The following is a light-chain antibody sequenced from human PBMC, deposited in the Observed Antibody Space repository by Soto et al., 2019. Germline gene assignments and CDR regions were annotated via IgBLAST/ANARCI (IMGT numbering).Light chain of an antibody. J-gene: IGLJ2*01. V-gene: IGLV4-69*01. CDR3: QTWGTGIQV. Sequence: QPVLTQSPSASASLGASVKLTCTLSSGHSSYAIAWHQQQPEKGPRYLMKLNSDGSHSKGDGIPDRFSGSSSGAERHLTISSLQSEQEADYSCQTWGTGIQVVGGGTKLTVL. CDR2: LNSDGSH. CDR1: SGHSSYA.